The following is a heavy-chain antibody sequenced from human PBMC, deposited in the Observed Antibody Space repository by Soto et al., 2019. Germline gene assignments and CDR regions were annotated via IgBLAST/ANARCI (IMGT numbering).Heavy chain of an antibody. CDR2: INHSGST. D-gene: IGHD2-2*01. Sequence: SETLSLTCAVYGGSFSGYYWSWIRQPPGKGLEWIGEINHSGSTNYNPSLKSRVTISVDTSKNQFSLKLSSVTAADTAVYHCARGRGLGVVVPAAASGMDVWGQGTTVTVSS. V-gene: IGHV4-34*01. CDR1: GGSFSGYY. CDR3: ARGRGLGVVVPAAASGMDV. J-gene: IGHJ6*02.